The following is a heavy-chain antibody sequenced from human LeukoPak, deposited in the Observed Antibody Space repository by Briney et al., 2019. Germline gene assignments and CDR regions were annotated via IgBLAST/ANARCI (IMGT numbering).Heavy chain of an antibody. J-gene: IGHJ4*02. CDR3: ASGGMTTVTTFDY. CDR1: GGTFSSYA. D-gene: IGHD4-11*01. V-gene: IGHV1-69*06. Sequence: SVKVSCKASGGTFSSYAISWVRQAPGQGLEWMGGIIPIFGTANYAQKFQGRVTITADKSTSTAYMELSSLRSEDTAVYYCASGGMTTVTTFDYWGQGTLVTVST. CDR2: IIPIFGTA.